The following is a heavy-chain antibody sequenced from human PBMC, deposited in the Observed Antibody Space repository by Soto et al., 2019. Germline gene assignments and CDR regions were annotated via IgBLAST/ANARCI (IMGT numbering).Heavy chain of an antibody. CDR1: GYSFTRYG. CDR2: ISGYNANT. J-gene: IGHJ6*02. Sequence: QVQLVQSGAEVKKPGASVKVSCKASGYSFTRYGISWVRQAPGQGLEWMGWISGYNANTNYPENLPGRVTMTTDTSTSTAYMEVRTLISDDTAVYYCARMGDVPYYYYGLDVWGQGTTVTVSS. D-gene: IGHD3-16*01. CDR3: ARMGDVPYYYYGLDV. V-gene: IGHV1-18*01.